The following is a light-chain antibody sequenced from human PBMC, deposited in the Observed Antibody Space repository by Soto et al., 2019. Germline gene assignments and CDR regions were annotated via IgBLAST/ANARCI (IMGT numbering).Light chain of an antibody. Sequence: DIQMTESPSSLSASVGDRVTSTCQASQDISNYLNWYQQKPGKAPKLLIYDASNLETGVPSRFSGSGSGTDFAFTISSLQPEDIATYYCQQYDNLLRITFGQGTRLEIK. V-gene: IGKV1-33*01. CDR3: QQYDNLLRIT. CDR2: DAS. CDR1: QDISNY. J-gene: IGKJ5*01.